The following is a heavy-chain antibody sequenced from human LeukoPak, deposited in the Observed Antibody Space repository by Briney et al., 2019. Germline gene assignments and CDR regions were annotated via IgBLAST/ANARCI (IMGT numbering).Heavy chain of an antibody. D-gene: IGHD2-2*01. CDR3: ASLVVVVPAAMSALSYYYGMDV. Sequence: SEPLSPPFALQGGPFIGYYWSGIRQPPGKGLEWTGEIKHSGITNYYPSLKSRVTISVDTSKNHFSLKLSSVTAADTAVYYCASLVVVVPAAMSALSYYYGMDVWGQGTTVTVSS. CDR1: GGPFIGYY. J-gene: IGHJ6*02. CDR2: IKHSGIT. V-gene: IGHV4-34*01.